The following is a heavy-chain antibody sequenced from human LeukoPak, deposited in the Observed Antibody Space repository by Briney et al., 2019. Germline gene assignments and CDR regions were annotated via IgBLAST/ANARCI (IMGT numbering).Heavy chain of an antibody. J-gene: IGHJ4*02. CDR3: AKDQLIVVVITVFDY. D-gene: IGHD3-22*01. V-gene: IGHV3-30*04. CDR1: GFTLSSYA. CDR2: ISYDGSNK. Sequence: GRSLRLSCAASGFTLSSYAMHWVRQAPGKGLEWVAVISYDGSNKYYADSVKGRFTISRDNSKNTLYLQMNSLRAEDTAVYYCAKDQLIVVVITVFDYWGQGTLVTVSS.